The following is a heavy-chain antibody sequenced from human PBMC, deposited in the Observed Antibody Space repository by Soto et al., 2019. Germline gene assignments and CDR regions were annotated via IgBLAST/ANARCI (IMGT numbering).Heavy chain of an antibody. CDR1: GGTFSNYV. CDR2: IIPISGAA. V-gene: IGHV1-69*06. J-gene: IGHJ4*02. Sequence: SVKVSCKASGGTFSNYVVNWVRQAPGQGLEWMGRIIPISGAANYAQKFQGRVTITADKSTSTSYMELSSLRSEDTAVYYCARDMTRTVVPYFDFWGQGTLVTVYS. D-gene: IGHD1-7*01. CDR3: ARDMTRTVVPYFDF.